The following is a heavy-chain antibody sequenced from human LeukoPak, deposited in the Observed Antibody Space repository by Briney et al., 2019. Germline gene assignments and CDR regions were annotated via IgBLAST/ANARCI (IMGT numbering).Heavy chain of an antibody. Sequence: PSETLSLTCAVSGGSISSYYWSWIRRPPGKGLEWIGYIDYSGSTIYNPSLKSRVTISVDTSKNQFSLRLSSVTAADTAIYYCARGVNFDYWGQGTLVTVSS. CDR1: GGSISSYY. CDR2: IDYSGST. J-gene: IGHJ4*02. V-gene: IGHV4-59*01. CDR3: ARGVNFDY. D-gene: IGHD3-16*02.